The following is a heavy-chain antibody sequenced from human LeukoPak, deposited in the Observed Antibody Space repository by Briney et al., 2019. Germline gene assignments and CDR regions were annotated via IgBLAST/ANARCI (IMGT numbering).Heavy chain of an antibody. J-gene: IGHJ3*02. V-gene: IGHV3-53*01. D-gene: IGHD3-22*01. CDR3: ARNDRGAFDI. Sequence: PGGSLRLSCAASGFTVSRNYMSWVRQAPGKGLEWVSVISSGGNTYYTDSVTGRFTISRDNSKNTLYLQMSSLRVEDTAVYYCARNDRGAFDIWGQGTMVTVSS. CDR1: GFTVSRNY. CDR2: ISSGGNT.